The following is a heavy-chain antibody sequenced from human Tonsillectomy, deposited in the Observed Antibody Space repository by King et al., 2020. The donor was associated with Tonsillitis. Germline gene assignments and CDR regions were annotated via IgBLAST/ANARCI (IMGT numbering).Heavy chain of an antibody. J-gene: IGHJ4*02. CDR2: ISGSGGST. V-gene: IGHV3-23*04. CDR3: AKGYSIMITFGGVICYSD. Sequence: QLVQSGGGLVQPGGSLRLSCAASGFTFSSYAMSWVRQAPGKGLEWVSAISGSGGSTYYADSVKGRFTISRDNSKNTLYLQMNSLRAEDTAVYYCAKGYSIMITFGGVICYSDWGQGTLVTVSS. CDR1: GFTFSSYA. D-gene: IGHD3-16*02.